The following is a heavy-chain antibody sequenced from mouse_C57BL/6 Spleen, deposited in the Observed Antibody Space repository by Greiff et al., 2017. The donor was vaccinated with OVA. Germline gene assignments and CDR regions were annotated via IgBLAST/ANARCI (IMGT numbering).Heavy chain of an antibody. CDR2: ISDGGSYT. J-gene: IGHJ3*01. CDR3: ARSTGTPPWFAY. CDR1: GFTFSSYA. Sequence: EVKLEESGGGLVKPGGSLKLSCAASGFTFSSYAMSWVRQTPEKRLEWVATISDGGSYTYYPDNVKGRFTISRDNAKNNLYLQMSHLKSEDTAMYYCARSTGTPPWFAYWGQGTLVTVSA. V-gene: IGHV5-4*03. D-gene: IGHD4-1*01.